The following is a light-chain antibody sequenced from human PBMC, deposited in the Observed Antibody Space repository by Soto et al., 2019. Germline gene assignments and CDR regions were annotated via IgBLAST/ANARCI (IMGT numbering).Light chain of an antibody. CDR1: ISNIGTGYD. CDR2: GNI. V-gene: IGLV1-40*01. J-gene: IGLJ1*01. CDR3: QSYDSSLRGYV. Sequence: QSVLTQPPSVSGAPGQRVTISCTGGISNIGTGYDVHWFQQLPGTAPKLLIYGNINRPSGVPDRFSGSKSGTSASLVITGLQAEDEADYYCQSYDSSLRGYVFGTGTKVTVL.